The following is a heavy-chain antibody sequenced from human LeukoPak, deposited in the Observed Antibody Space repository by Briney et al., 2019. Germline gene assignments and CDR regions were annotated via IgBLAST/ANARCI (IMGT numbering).Heavy chain of an antibody. Sequence: ASVKVSCKVSGYTLTELSMHWVRQAPGKGLEWMGGFDPEDGETIYAQKFQGRVTMTEDTSTDTASMELSSLRSEDTAVYYCATVGVVVITNAFDIWGQGTMVTVSS. CDR2: FDPEDGET. CDR1: GYTLTELS. J-gene: IGHJ3*02. D-gene: IGHD3-22*01. CDR3: ATVGVVVITNAFDI. V-gene: IGHV1-24*01.